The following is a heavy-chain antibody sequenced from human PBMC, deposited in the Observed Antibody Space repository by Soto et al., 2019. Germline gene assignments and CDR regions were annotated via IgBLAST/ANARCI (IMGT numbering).Heavy chain of an antibody. Sequence: QVQLAESGGGVVQPGRSLRLSCAASGFTFSSYGMHWVRQAPGKGLEWVAVISYDGSNKYYADSVKGRFTISRDNSKNTLYLQMNSLRAEDTAVYYCAKEISGWYDYYYYGMDVWGQGTTVTVSS. CDR1: GFTFSSYG. V-gene: IGHV3-30*18. D-gene: IGHD6-19*01. CDR2: ISYDGSNK. CDR3: AKEISGWYDYYYYGMDV. J-gene: IGHJ6*02.